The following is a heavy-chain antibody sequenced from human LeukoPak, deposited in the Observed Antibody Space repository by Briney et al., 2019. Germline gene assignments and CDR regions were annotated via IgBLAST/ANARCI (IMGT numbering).Heavy chain of an antibody. CDR3: ARGNSETCYYDSSGTGGFDP. V-gene: IGHV1-69*05. J-gene: IGHJ5*02. D-gene: IGHD3-22*01. Sequence: SVKVSCKASGGTFSSYAISWVRQAPGQGLEWMGGIIPIFGTANYAQKFQGRVTITTDESTSTAYMELSSLRSEDTAVYYCARGNSETCYYDSSGTGGFDPWGQGTLVTVSS. CDR2: IIPIFGTA. CDR1: GGTFSSYA.